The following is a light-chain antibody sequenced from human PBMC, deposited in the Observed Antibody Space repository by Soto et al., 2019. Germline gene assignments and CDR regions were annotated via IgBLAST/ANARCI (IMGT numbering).Light chain of an antibody. CDR2: GAS. Sequence: EIVMTQSPATLSVSPGERATLSCRASQSVSSKLAWYQQKPGQGPRLLIYGASTRDTGIPARFSGSGSGTEFTLTISSLQSEDFAVYYCQHYSTCLWTFGQGTKVEIK. CDR3: QHYSTCLWT. CDR1: QSVSSK. J-gene: IGKJ1*01. V-gene: IGKV3-15*01.